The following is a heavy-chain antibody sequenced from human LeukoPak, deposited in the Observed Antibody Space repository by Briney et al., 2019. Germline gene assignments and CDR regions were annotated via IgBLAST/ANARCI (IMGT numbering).Heavy chain of an antibody. D-gene: IGHD4-17*01. CDR1: GLTVSSNW. CDR3: ARRAGEYSHPYDY. CDR2: IYSGGNT. J-gene: IGHJ4*02. V-gene: IGHV3-53*01. Sequence: SGGSLRLSCTASGLTVSSNWMSWGRQAPGQGLERVSFIYSGGNTYYADSVKGRFTISRDNSKNTFHLQMNSLRAEDTAVYYCARRAGEYSHPYDYWGQGTLVTVSS.